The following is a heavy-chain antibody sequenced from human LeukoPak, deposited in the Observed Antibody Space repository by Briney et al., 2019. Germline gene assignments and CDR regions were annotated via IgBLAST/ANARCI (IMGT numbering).Heavy chain of an antibody. CDR3: ARERGGTYYYDSSGYPNWFDP. D-gene: IGHD3-22*01. CDR2: IIPILGIA. J-gene: IGHJ5*02. V-gene: IGHV1-69*04. Sequence: SVKVSCKASGGTFSSYTISWVRQAPGQGLEWMGRIIPILGIANYAQKFQGRVTITADKSTSTAYMELSSLRSEDMAVYYCARERGGTYYYDSSGYPNWFDPWGQGTLVTVSS. CDR1: GGTFSSYT.